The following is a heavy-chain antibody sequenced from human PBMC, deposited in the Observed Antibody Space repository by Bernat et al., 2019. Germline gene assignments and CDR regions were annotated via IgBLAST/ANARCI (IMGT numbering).Heavy chain of an antibody. D-gene: IGHD6-13*01. V-gene: IGHV1-46*01. CDR2: INPSGGST. Sequence: QVQLVQSGAEVKKPGASVKVSCKASGYTFTSYYIHWVRQAPGQGLEWMGIINPSGGSTSYAQKFQGRVTMTRDTSTSTVYMELSSLRSEDTAVYYCARDHLILPHRIDIAAALDAFDIWGQGTMVTVSS. CDR3: ARDHLILPHRIDIAAALDAFDI. J-gene: IGHJ3*02. CDR1: GYTFTSYY.